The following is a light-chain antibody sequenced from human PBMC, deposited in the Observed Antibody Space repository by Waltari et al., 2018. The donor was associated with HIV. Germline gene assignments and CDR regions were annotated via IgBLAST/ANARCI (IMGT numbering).Light chain of an antibody. V-gene: IGLV3-21*02. J-gene: IGLJ1*01. CDR1: NIGSKS. CDR2: DDS. CDR3: QVWDSSSDHYV. Sequence: SYGLTQPPSVSVAPGRTARITCGGNNIGSKSVHWYQQKPGQAPVLVVYDDSDRPSGSPERFSGSNSGNTATLTISRVEAGDEGDYDCQVWDSSSDHYVFGTGTKVTVL.